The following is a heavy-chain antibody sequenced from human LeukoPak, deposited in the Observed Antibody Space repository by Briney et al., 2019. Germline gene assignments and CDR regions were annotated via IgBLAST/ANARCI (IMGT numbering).Heavy chain of an antibody. CDR1: GYTFTGYY. CDR2: INPSGGST. Sequence: ASVKVSCKASGYTFTGYYMHWVRQAPGQGLEWMGWINPSGGSTSYAQKFQGRVTMTRDMSTSTVYMELSSLRSEDTAVYYCARGERGNHDAFDIWGQGTMVTVSS. CDR3: ARGERGNHDAFDI. V-gene: IGHV1-46*01. J-gene: IGHJ3*02. D-gene: IGHD1-14*01.